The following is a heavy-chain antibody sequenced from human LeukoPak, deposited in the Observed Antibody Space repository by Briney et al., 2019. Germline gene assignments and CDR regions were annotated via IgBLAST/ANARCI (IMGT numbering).Heavy chain of an antibody. V-gene: IGHV4-34*01. D-gene: IGHD3-9*01. CDR3: ARVGDYDILTGYSYNWFDP. Sequence: PSETLSLTCAVYGESFSGDYWSWIRQPPGKGLEWIGEINHSGSTNYNPSLKSRVTISVDTSKNQFSLKLSSVTAADTAVYYCARVGDYDILTGYSYNWFDPWGQGTLVTVSS. J-gene: IGHJ5*02. CDR2: INHSGST. CDR1: GESFSGDY.